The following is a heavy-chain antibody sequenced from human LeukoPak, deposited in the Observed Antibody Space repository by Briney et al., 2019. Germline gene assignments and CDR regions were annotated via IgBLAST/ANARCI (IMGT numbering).Heavy chain of an antibody. J-gene: IGHJ4*02. V-gene: IGHV1-2*02. CDR3: ARVVRAWIQLYQLDY. CDR1: GYTFTGYY. D-gene: IGHD5-18*01. Sequence: ASVKVSCKASGYTFTGYYMHWVRQAPGQGLEWMGWINPNSGGTNYAQKFQGRVTMTRDTSISTAYMELSRLRSDDTAVYYCARVVRAWIQLYQLDYWGQGTLVTVFS. CDR2: INPNSGGT.